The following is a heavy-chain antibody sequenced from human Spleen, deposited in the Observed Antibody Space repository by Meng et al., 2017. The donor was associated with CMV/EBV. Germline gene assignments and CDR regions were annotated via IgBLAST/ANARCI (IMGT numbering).Heavy chain of an antibody. J-gene: IGHJ5*02. V-gene: IGHV1-2*02. CDR3: ARDVPPYKHIYLLPDSIPFDA. CDR1: GYTFTAYY. CDR2: INPDTGGT. Sequence: ASVKVSCKASGYTFTAYYIHWVRQAPGQGLEWMGWINPDTGGTNFAQSFQGRVSLTRDTSTNTAYMELGRLTSDDTAVYYCARDVPPYKHIYLLPDSIPFDAWGQGTLVTVSS. D-gene: IGHD2-2*01.